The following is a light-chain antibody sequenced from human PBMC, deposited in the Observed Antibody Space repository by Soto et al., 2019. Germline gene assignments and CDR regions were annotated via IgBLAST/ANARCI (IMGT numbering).Light chain of an antibody. J-gene: IGKJ3*01. Sequence: DIQMTQSPSYLSASVGDRVTITGRASQAIDPSVAWYQQKPGQVPKLLIYAPSTLHSGVPSRFSGSGSGAHFTVTITGLQNEDVATYYCQEHNRDLRVAFGPGTPVDV. CDR3: QEHNRDLRVA. V-gene: IGKV1-27*01. CDR2: APS. CDR1: QAIDPS.